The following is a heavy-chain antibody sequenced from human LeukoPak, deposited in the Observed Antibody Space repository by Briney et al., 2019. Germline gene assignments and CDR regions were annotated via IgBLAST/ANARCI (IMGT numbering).Heavy chain of an antibody. Sequence: ASVKVSCKVSGYTLTELSMHWVRQAPGKGLEWMGGFDPEDGETIYAQKFRGRVTMTEDTSTDTAYMELSSLRSEDTAVYYCATGLFIAAADHHDYWGQGTLVTVSS. D-gene: IGHD6-13*01. CDR3: ATGLFIAAADHHDY. CDR1: GYTLTELS. J-gene: IGHJ4*02. V-gene: IGHV1-24*01. CDR2: FDPEDGET.